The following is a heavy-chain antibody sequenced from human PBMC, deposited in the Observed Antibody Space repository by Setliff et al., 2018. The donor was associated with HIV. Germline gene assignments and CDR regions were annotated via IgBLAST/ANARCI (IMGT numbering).Heavy chain of an antibody. V-gene: IGHV4-59*11. CDR2: IHGSGSS. Sequence: PSETLSLTCSVSGGSISSHYWSWIRQPPGKGLEWIGYIHGSGSSNYNPSLDSRVTMSVDTSKNQFSLKLSSVTAADSAVYFCARAVPRSIPGFAEYFNHWGQGTLVTVSS. D-gene: IGHD3-3*02. J-gene: IGHJ1*01. CDR3: ARAVPRSIPGFAEYFNH. CDR1: GGSISSHY.